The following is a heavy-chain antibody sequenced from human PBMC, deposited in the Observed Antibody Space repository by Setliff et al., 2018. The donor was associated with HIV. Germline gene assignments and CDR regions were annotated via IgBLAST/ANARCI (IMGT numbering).Heavy chain of an antibody. J-gene: IGHJ4*02. CDR3: ARARGPEGYFDS. D-gene: IGHD3-10*01. CDR2: MYYSGST. CDR1: GYSISSGCY. Sequence: PSETLSLTCAVSGYSISSGCYWGWIRQPPGKGLECIGNMYYSGSTYYKSSLKSRLTISVDTSKNQFSLKMSSVTAADTAVYYCARARGPEGYFDSWGQGTLVTVSS. V-gene: IGHV4-38-2*01.